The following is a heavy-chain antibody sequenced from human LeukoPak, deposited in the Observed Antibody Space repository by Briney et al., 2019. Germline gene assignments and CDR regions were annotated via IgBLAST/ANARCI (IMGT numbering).Heavy chain of an antibody. CDR2: ISTNSSYI. CDR1: GFTFITYS. J-gene: IGHJ4*02. V-gene: IGHV3-21*04. CDR3: AKAQG. Sequence: GGSLRLSCAASGFTFITYSINWVRQAPGKGLEWVSSISTNSSYIYYADSVKGRFTISRDNSKNTLYLQMNSLRAEDTAVYYCAKAQGWGQGTLVTVSS.